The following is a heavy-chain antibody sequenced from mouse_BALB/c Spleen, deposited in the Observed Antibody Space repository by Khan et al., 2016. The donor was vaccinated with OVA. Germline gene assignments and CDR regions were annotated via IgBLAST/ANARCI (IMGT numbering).Heavy chain of an antibody. CDR3: AREEALYYFAY. D-gene: IGHD1-1*01. CDR2: IYPGTDNT. CDR1: GYIFTSYW. V-gene: IGHV1S132*01. Sequence: QVQLQQSGAELVRPGASVKLSCKTSGYIFTSYWIHWVKQRSEQGLEWIARIYPGTDNTYYNEKLRDKATLTADKSSSTAYIQLSSLKSEDSAVYFCAREEALYYFAYWGQGTTLTVSS. J-gene: IGHJ2*01.